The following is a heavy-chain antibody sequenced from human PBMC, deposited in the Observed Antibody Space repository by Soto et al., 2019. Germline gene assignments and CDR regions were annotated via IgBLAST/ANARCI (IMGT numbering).Heavy chain of an antibody. Sequence: PGGSLRLSCAASGFTFSSYSMNWVRQAPGKGLEWVSSISSSSYIYYADSVKGRFTISRDNAKNSLYLQMNSLRAEDTAVYYCARTNGGYCSSTSCPNYYYYYGMDVWGQGTTVTVSS. D-gene: IGHD2-2*01. CDR3: ARTNGGYCSSTSCPNYYYYYGMDV. CDR2: ISSSSYI. J-gene: IGHJ6*02. CDR1: GFTFSSYS. V-gene: IGHV3-21*01.